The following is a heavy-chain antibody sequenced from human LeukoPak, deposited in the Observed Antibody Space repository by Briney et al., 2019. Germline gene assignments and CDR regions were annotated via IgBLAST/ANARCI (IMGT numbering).Heavy chain of an antibody. Sequence: GGSLRLSCAASGFTFSSYSMNWVRQAPGKGLEWVSSISSSSSNIYYADSVKGRFTISRDNAKNSLYLQMNSLRAEDTAVYYCARTPQSTYYDSEGYFDYRGQGTLVTVSS. D-gene: IGHD3-22*01. CDR3: ARTPQSTYYDSEGYFDY. CDR1: GFTFSSYS. V-gene: IGHV3-21*04. J-gene: IGHJ4*02. CDR2: ISSSSSNI.